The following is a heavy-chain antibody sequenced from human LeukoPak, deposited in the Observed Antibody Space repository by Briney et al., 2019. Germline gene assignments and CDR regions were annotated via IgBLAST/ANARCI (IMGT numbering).Heavy chain of an antibody. J-gene: IGHJ4*02. CDR3: ASTNLNHDLVSGYFDY. Sequence: GGSLRLSCTASGFTFSNSGMHWVRQAPGKGLEWVAVLSNDAINKYYADSVKGRFTISRDNSKNTLYLQMNSLGAEDTAVYYCASTNLNHDLVSGYFDYWGLGTLVTVSS. CDR2: LSNDAINK. D-gene: IGHD3-3*01. CDR1: GFTFSNSG. V-gene: IGHV3-30*03.